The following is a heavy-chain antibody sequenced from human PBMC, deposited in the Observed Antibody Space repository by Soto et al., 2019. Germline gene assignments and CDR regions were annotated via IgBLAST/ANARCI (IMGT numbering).Heavy chain of an antibody. V-gene: IGHV4-39*01. J-gene: IGHJ4*02. CDR1: GGSISSSSYY. CDR3: ARHGVDVDTAMGDD. D-gene: IGHD5-18*01. Sequence: PSETLSLTCTVSGGSISSSSYYWGWIRQPPGKGLEWIGSIYYSGSTYYNPSLKSRVTISVDTSKNQFSLKLSSVTAADTAVYYCARHGVDVDTAMGDDWGQGTLVTVSS. CDR2: IYYSGST.